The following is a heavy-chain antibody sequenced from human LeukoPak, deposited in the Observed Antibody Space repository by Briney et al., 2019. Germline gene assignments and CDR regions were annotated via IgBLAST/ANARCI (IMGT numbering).Heavy chain of an antibody. J-gene: IGHJ4*02. V-gene: IGHV3-23*01. D-gene: IGHD4-17*01. CDR2: ISGSGDST. Sequence: GGSLRLSCAASGFTFSNYAMSWVRQTPGKGLEWVSSISGSGDSTYYADSVKGRFTISRDNSKNTLYLQMDSLRAEDTAVYYCAKSPTTVTSYYFDYWGQGTLVTVSS. CDR3: AKSPTTVTSYYFDY. CDR1: GFTFSNYA.